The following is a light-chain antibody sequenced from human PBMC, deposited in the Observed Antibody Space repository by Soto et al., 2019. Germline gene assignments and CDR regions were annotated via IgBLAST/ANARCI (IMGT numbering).Light chain of an antibody. V-gene: IGKV3D-15*01. CDR3: QQYNNWPPLT. CDR2: AAS. J-gene: IGKJ4*01. Sequence: EIVMTQSPATLSVSPGERATLSCRASQSVSSNLAWYQQKPGQAPRLLLFAASTRATGIPARFSGSGSGTDFTLTISSLQSEDFAVYYCQQYNNWPPLTFGGGTKVEIK. CDR1: QSVSSN.